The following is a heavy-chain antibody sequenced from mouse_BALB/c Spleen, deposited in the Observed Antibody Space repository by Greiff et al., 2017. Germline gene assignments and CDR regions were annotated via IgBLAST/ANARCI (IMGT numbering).Heavy chain of an antibody. CDR2: IFPGDGST. CDR1: GYTFTSYD. Sequence: VQLQQSGAELVKPGASVKLSCKASGYTFTSYDINWVRQRPEQGLEWIGWIFPGDGSTKYNEKFKGKATPTTDKSSSTAYMQLSRLTSEDSAVYFCARSTNSLLRLPFAYWGQGTLVTVSA. V-gene: IGHV1S56*01. CDR3: ARSTNSLLRLPFAY. J-gene: IGHJ3*01. D-gene: IGHD1-2*01.